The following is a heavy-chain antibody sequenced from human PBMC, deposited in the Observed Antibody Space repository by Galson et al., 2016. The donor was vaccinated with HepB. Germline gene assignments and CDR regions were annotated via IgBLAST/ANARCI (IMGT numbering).Heavy chain of an antibody. CDR2: INTYGTA. V-gene: IGHV4-61*02. CDR3: ALRRNWLPFGT. Sequence: TLSLTCTVSGGSISSGAYLWSWLRQPAGKGIEWIGRINTYGTAEYSSSPESRFTMSIDTSQNHFSLKLTSVTAAVTAIYFCALRRNWLPFGTWGQGTLATVSS. CDR1: GGSISSGAYL. D-gene: IGHD5-12*01. J-gene: IGHJ5*02.